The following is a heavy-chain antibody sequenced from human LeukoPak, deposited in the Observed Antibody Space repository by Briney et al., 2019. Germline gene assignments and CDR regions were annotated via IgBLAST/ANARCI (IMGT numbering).Heavy chain of an antibody. CDR3: ARRGRCSSTSCQSSFDY. J-gene: IGHJ4*02. D-gene: IGHD2-2*01. Sequence: ASVKVSCKVSGYTLTELSMHWVRQAPGKGLEWMGGFDPEDGETIYAQKFQGRVTMTRDTSISTAYMELSRLRSDDTAVYYCARRGRCSSTSCQSSFDYWGQGTLVTVSS. V-gene: IGHV1-24*01. CDR1: GYTLTELS. CDR2: FDPEDGET.